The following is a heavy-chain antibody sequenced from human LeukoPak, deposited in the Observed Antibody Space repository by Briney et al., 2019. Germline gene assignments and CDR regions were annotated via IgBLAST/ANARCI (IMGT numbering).Heavy chain of an antibody. CDR2: IKQDGSEK. CDR1: GFTFSSYW. D-gene: IGHD4-17*01. Sequence: GGSLRLSCAASGFTFSSYWMSWVRQAPGKGLEWVANIKQDGSEKYYVDSVKGRFTISRDNAKNSLYLQMNSLRAEDTAVYYCARETSYGEMFDYWAREPWSPSPQ. V-gene: IGHV3-7*01. J-gene: IGHJ4*02. CDR3: ARETSYGEMFDY.